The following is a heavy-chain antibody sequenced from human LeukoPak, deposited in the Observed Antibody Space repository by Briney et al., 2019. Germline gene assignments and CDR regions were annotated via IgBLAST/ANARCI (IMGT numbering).Heavy chain of an antibody. CDR2: ISYSGST. CDR1: GGSISSSSYY. V-gene: IGHV4-39*07. Sequence: PSETLSLTCTVSGGSISSSSYYWGWIRQPPGKGLEWIGSISYSGSTHYNPSLESRVTVSRDTSKNQFSLKLTSVTAADTAVYYCARDQGSPYAFDIWGQGTMVTVSS. J-gene: IGHJ3*02. CDR3: ARDQGSPYAFDI. D-gene: IGHD1-26*01.